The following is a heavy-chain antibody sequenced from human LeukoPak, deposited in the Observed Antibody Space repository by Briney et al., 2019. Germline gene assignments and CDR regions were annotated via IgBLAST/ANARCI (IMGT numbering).Heavy chain of an antibody. J-gene: IGHJ4*02. V-gene: IGHV1-18*04. Sequence: ASVKVSCKASGYTFTSYGISWVRQAPGQGLEWMGWISAYNGNTNYAQELQGRVTMTTDTSTSTAYMELRSLRSDDTAVYYCARVVTGLWFGESVDYWGQGALVTVSS. D-gene: IGHD3-10*01. CDR1: GYTFTSYG. CDR2: ISAYNGNT. CDR3: ARVVTGLWFGESVDY.